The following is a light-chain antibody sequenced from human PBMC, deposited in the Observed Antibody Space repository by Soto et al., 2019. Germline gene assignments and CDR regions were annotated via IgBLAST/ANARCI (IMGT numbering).Light chain of an antibody. Sequence: QSVLTQPRSVSGSPGQSVTISCSGTSSDVGGYDYVSWYQQHPGNAPKLMIYDVSERPSGVPDRFSGSKSGNTASLTISGLRAEDEAVYYCCSYGGRYRVWVFGGGTQLTVL. V-gene: IGLV2-11*01. CDR2: DVS. CDR3: CSYGGRYRVWV. CDR1: SSDVGGYDY. J-gene: IGLJ3*02.